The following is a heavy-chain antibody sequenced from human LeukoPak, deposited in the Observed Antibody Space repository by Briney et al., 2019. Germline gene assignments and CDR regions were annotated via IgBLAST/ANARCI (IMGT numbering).Heavy chain of an antibody. CDR1: GFTFSNYW. CDR2: IHPDGSEE. V-gene: IGHV3-7*01. J-gene: IGHJ6*02. D-gene: IGHD3-10*01. CDR3: ARPPFAYGLDV. Sequence: PGGSLRLSCVGSGFTFSNYWMNWVRKAPGKGLEWVANIHPDGSEEHYVDSVKGRFTISRDNAKNSLHLQMSSLQVEDTAVYYCARPPFAYGLDVWGQGTTVTVS.